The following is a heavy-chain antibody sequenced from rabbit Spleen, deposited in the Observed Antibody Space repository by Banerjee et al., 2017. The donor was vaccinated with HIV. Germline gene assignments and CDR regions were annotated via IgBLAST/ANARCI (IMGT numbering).Heavy chain of an antibody. CDR1: GFDFSTYS. V-gene: IGHV1S7*01. Sequence: QLVESGGGLVQPGGSLKLSCKASGFDFSTYSMSWVRQAPGKGLEWIAYIVPIFGVTFFADWVNGRFTFSSHNAQNTLYLQLNILAAADTASYFCARDSSVAYYNFNLWGQGTLVTVS. D-gene: IGHD1-1*01. CDR2: IVPIFGVT. CDR3: ARDSSVAYYNFNL. J-gene: IGHJ4*01.